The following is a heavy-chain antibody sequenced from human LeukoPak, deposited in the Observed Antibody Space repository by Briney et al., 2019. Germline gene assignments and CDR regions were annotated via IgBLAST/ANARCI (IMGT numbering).Heavy chain of an antibody. CDR2: INHSGST. V-gene: IGHV4-34*01. Sequence: GTLRLSCAASGFTFSNYGMNWIRQPPGKGLEWIGEINHSGSTNYNPSLKSRVTISVDTSKNQFSLKLSSVTAADTAVYYCARGPSTTPFYYGSGSYFVSKGWFDPWGQGTLVTVSS. J-gene: IGHJ5*02. D-gene: IGHD3-10*01. CDR3: ARGPSTTPFYYGSGSYFVSKGWFDP. CDR1: GFTFSNYG.